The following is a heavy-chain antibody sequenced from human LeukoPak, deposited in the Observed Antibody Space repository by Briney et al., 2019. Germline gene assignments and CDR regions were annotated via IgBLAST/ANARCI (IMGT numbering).Heavy chain of an antibody. CDR2: IKQDGSKK. CDR1: GFIFSSYW. D-gene: IGHD5-24*01. J-gene: IGHJ4*02. Sequence: GGSLRLSCAASGFIFSSYWMNWVRQAPGKGLEWVANIKQDGSKKSYVDSVKGRFTISRDNAKNSLYLQMNSLRAEDTAIYYCTRVGYIDEGIDYWGQGTLVTVSS. CDR3: TRVGYIDEGIDY. V-gene: IGHV3-7*04.